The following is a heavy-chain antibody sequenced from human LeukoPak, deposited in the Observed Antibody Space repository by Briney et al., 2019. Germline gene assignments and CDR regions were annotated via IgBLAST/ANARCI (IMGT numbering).Heavy chain of an antibody. CDR1: GFTVSSNY. CDR3: ARAYDSSGYPD. Sequence: RGSLRLSCAASGFTVSSNYMSWVRQAPGKGLEWVSVIYSGGSTYYADSVKGRFTISRDNSKNTLYLQMNSLRAEDTAVYYCARAYDSSGYPDWGQGTLVTVSS. D-gene: IGHD3-22*01. CDR2: IYSGGST. J-gene: IGHJ4*02. V-gene: IGHV3-53*01.